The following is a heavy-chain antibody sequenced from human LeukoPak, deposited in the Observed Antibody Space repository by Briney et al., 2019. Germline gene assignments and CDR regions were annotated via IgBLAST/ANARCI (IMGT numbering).Heavy chain of an antibody. V-gene: IGHV3-23*01. Sequence: GGSLRLSCAASGFTFSNYAMNWVRRAPGKGLEWVSGISGSGGNSYYADSVKGRFTISRDNSKNTLYLQMNSLRADDTAVYYCARALSQQLIRYSQDWGQGTLVTVSS. CDR3: ARALSQQLIRYSQD. J-gene: IGHJ1*01. CDR2: ISGSGGNS. D-gene: IGHD1-1*01. CDR1: GFTFSNYA.